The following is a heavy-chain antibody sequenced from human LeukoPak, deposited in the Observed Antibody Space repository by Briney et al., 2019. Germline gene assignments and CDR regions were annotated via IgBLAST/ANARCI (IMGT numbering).Heavy chain of an antibody. CDR3: ARDRGGYSSGCLDY. V-gene: IGHV4-59*01. CDR2: IYYSGST. CDR1: GGSISSYY. J-gene: IGHJ4*02. D-gene: IGHD6-19*01. Sequence: SETLSLTCTISGGSISSYYWSWIRQPPGKGLEWIGYIYYSGSTNYNSSLKSRVTISVDTSKNQFSLMLSSVTAADTAVYYCARDRGGYSSGCLDYWGQGALVTVSS.